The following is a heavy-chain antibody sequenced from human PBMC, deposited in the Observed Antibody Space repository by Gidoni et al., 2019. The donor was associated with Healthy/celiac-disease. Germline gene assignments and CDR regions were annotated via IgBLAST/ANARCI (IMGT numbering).Heavy chain of an antibody. Sequence: QLQLQESGSGLVKPSQTLSLTCAVLGGSISRGGYSWSWIRQPPGKGLEWIGYIYHSGSTYYNPSLKSRVTISVDRSKNQFSLKLSSVTAADTAVYYCARDRDYYDSSGVSAFDIWGQGTMVTVSS. CDR2: IYHSGST. CDR1: GGSISRGGYS. CDR3: ARDRDYYDSSGVSAFDI. J-gene: IGHJ3*02. D-gene: IGHD3-22*01. V-gene: IGHV4-30-2*01.